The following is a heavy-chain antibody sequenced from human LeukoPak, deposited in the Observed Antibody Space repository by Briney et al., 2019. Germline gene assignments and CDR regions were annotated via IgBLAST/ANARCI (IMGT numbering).Heavy chain of an antibody. CDR2: MNHSGST. J-gene: IGHJ5*02. Sequence: KTSETLSLTCAVYGGSFSGYYWNWIRQPPGKGLEWIGEMNHSGSTNYNPSLKSRVTISLDTSKNQFSLKLNSVTAAYTAVYYCARHYGPWGQGTLVTVSS. V-gene: IGHV4-34*01. CDR1: GGSFSGYY. D-gene: IGHD3-16*01. CDR3: ARHYGP.